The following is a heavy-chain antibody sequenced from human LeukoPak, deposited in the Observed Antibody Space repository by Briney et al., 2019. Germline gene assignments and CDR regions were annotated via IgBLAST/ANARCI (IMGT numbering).Heavy chain of an antibody. J-gene: IGHJ4*02. V-gene: IGHV3-23*01. CDR2: ISGSGGST. CDR1: GFTFSSYA. CDR3: AKGYCSGGSCYVHFDY. Sequence: GGSLRLSCAASGFTFSSYAMSWVRQAPGKGLEWVSGISGSGGSTYYADSVKGRFTISRDNSKNTLYLQMNSLRAEDTAVYYCAKGYCSGGSCYVHFDYWGQGTLVTVSS. D-gene: IGHD2-15*01.